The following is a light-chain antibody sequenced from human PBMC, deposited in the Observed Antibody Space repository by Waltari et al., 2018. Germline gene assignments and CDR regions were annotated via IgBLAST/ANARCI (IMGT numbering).Light chain of an antibody. V-gene: IGKV3-20*01. Sequence: EIVLTQSPGTLSLSPGERATLSCRASQSVSRALAWYQRKPGQAPRLIIYGGTRATGIPDRFSGSGSGTDFSLTISRLEPEDFAVYYCQHYVRLPATFGQGTKVEIK. CDR1: QSVSRA. CDR2: GGT. CDR3: QHYVRLPAT. J-gene: IGKJ1*01.